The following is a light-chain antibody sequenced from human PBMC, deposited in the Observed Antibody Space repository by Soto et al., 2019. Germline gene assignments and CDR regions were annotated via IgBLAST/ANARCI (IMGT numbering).Light chain of an antibody. CDR1: QNVLYSSNNKNY. V-gene: IGKV4-1*01. CDR3: QQYYSTPRT. J-gene: IGKJ4*01. CDR2: WAS. Sequence: DIVMTQSPDSLAVSLGETATINCKSSQNVLYSSNNKNYLAWYQQTPGQPPKLLIYWASTRESGVPDRFSGSGSGTDFTLTISSLRAEDVAVYYCQQYYSTPRTFGGGTMVEIK.